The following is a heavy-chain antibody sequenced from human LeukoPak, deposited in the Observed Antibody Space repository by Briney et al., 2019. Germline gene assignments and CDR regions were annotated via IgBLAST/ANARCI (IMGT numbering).Heavy chain of an antibody. CDR3: ARDPSPGFWRIPFDY. CDR1: GYTFTGYY. J-gene: IGHJ4*02. V-gene: IGHV1-2*06. CDR2: INPNSGGT. D-gene: IGHD3-3*01. Sequence: GASVKVSCKASGYTFTGYYMHWVRQAPGQGLEWMGRINPNSGGTNYAQKLQGRVTMTTDTSTSTAYMELRSLRSDDTAVYYCARDPSPGFWRIPFDYWGQGTLVTVSS.